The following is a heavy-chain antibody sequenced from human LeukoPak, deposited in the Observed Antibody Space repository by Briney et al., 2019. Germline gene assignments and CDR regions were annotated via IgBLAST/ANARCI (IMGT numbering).Heavy chain of an antibody. D-gene: IGHD6-6*01. V-gene: IGHV1-69*04. CDR1: GGTFSSYT. CDR3: AKDIGIAARTTRFDY. CDR2: IIPILGIA. J-gene: IGHJ4*02. Sequence: SVKVSCKASGGTFSSYTISWVRQAPGQGLEWMGRIIPILGIANYARKFQGRVTITADKSTSTAYMELSSLRSEDTAVYYCAKDIGIAARTTRFDYWGQGTLVTVSS.